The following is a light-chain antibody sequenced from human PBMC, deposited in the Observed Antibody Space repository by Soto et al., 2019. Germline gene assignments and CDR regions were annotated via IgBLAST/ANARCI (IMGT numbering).Light chain of an antibody. V-gene: IGKV1-39*01. CDR3: QQSYTTPWT. CDR2: AAS. J-gene: IGKJ1*01. CDR1: QSITSY. Sequence: DIQMTQSPSSLSASVGDRVTITCRASQSITSYLNWYQQKPGKAPQLLIYAASSLQSGVPSRFSGSGSGTDFTLTISSLQPEDFATYLCQQSYTTPWTFGQGTKVDIK.